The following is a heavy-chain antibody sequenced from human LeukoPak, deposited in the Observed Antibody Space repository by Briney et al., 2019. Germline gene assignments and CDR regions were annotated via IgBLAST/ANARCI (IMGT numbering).Heavy chain of an antibody. CDR1: GGSISSYY. J-gene: IGHJ3*02. Sequence: PSETLSLTCTVSGGSISSYYWSWIRQPPGKGLEWIGYIYYSGSTNYNPSLKSRVTISVDTSKNQFSLKLSSVTAADTAVYYCARRFYDSSGYYIPYDAFDIWGQGTMVTVSS. CDR2: IYYSGST. D-gene: IGHD3-22*01. V-gene: IGHV4-59*08. CDR3: ARRFYDSSGYYIPYDAFDI.